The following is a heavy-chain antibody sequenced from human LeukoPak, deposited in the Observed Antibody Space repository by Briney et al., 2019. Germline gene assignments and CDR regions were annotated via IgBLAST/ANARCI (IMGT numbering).Heavy chain of an antibody. V-gene: IGHV3-48*03. D-gene: IGHD5-18*01. J-gene: IGHJ4*02. Sequence: PGGSLRLSCAASGFTFSSYEMNWVRQAPGKGLEWVSYISNTGTTIYYADSVKGRFTISRDNSKNTLYLQMSSLRAEDTAVYYCARDPDGYRQGHHFDYWGQGTLVTVSS. CDR3: ARDPDGYRQGHHFDY. CDR1: GFTFSSYE. CDR2: ISNTGTTI.